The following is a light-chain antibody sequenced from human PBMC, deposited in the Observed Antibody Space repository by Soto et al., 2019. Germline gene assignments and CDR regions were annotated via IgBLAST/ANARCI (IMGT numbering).Light chain of an antibody. CDR3: CSYTTSNTFV. Sequence: QSALTQPASVSGSPGQSITISCTGTTSDVGRYNYVSWYQQYPGKAPKLMIYHVTDRPSGVSNRFSGSKSGNTASLTISGLQAEDEADYYCCSYTTSNTFVFGTGTKVTVL. CDR2: HVT. V-gene: IGLV2-14*01. CDR1: TSDVGRYNY. J-gene: IGLJ1*01.